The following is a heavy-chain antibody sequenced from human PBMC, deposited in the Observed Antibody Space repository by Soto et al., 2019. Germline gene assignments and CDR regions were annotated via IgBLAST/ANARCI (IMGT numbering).Heavy chain of an antibody. J-gene: IGHJ2*01. V-gene: IGHV4-34*01. CDR2: INDRGSI. Sequence: QVQLQQWGAGPLRPLETLSLTCGVSGGSFIGYYWAWIRQSPGKGLEWIGEINDRGSINYNPSLKRRVSMSVDTSKNQYYLNLRSVTAADTAVHYCARESHDILTGPRWVWYFGLWGRGTVVTVSS. D-gene: IGHD3-9*01. CDR1: GGSFIGYY. CDR3: ARESHDILTGPRWVWYFGL.